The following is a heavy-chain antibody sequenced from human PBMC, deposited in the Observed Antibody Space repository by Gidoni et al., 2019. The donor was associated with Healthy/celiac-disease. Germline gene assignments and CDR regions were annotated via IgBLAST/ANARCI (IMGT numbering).Heavy chain of an antibody. CDR3: AKEGVLLWFGELLYYFDY. V-gene: IGHV3-23*01. CDR2: IRGSGGST. CDR1: GFTFSRYA. D-gene: IGHD3-10*01. J-gene: IGHJ4*02. Sequence: EVQLLESGGGLVQPGGSLRLSCAASGFTFSRYAMSWVRQAPGKGLEWVSAIRGSGGSTYYADSVKGRFTISRDNSKNTLYLQMNSLRAEDTAVYYCAKEGVLLWFGELLYYFDYWGQGTLVTVSS.